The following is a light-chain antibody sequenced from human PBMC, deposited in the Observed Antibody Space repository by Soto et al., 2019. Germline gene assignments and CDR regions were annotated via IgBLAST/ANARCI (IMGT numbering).Light chain of an antibody. CDR2: GNS. CDR3: QSYDSSLKV. J-gene: IGLJ1*01. Sequence: QSALTQPPSVSGAPGQRGTISCTGSSSNIGAGYDVHWYQQLPGTAPKLLIYGNSNRPSGVPDRFSGSKSGTSASLAITGLQAEDEADYYCQSYDSSLKVFGTGTKSPS. CDR1: SSNIGAGYD. V-gene: IGLV1-40*01.